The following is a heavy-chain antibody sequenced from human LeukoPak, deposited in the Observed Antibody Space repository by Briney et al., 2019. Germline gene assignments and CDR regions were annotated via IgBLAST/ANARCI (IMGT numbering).Heavy chain of an antibody. J-gene: IGHJ4*02. Sequence: SETLSLTCTVSGGSISSYYWSWIRQPPGKGLEWIGYIYYSGSTNYNPSLKSRVTISVDTSKNQFSLKLSSVTAADTAVYYCARLIDRRDGYNCVDYWGQGTLVTVSS. CDR3: ARLIDRRDGYNCVDY. D-gene: IGHD5-24*01. CDR1: GGSISSYY. V-gene: IGHV4-59*08. CDR2: IYYSGST.